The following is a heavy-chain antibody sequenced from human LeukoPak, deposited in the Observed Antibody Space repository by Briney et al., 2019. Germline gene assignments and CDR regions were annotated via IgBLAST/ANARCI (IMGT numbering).Heavy chain of an antibody. V-gene: IGHV3-48*01. J-gene: IGHJ4*02. CDR2: ITSKSTTI. CDR3: ARERGYCAGDSCYGFDY. CDR1: GFTFSIYS. D-gene: IGHD2-15*01. Sequence: VGSLRLSCAASGFTFSIYSMDWVRQAPGKGLEWVSKITSKSTTIYYADSVKGRFTISRDNAKNSLYLQMNSLRAEDTAVYYCARERGYCAGDSCYGFDYWGQGILVTVSS.